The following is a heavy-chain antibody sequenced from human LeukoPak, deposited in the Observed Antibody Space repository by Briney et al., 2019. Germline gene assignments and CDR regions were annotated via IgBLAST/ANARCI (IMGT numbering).Heavy chain of an antibody. V-gene: IGHV4-39*01. Sequence: SETLSLTCTVSGGSIISSDYHWGWARQPPGKGLEWIGSIYDSGSTYYNPSLKSRVTISVDTSKNQFSLKLNSVTAADTAVYYCARFPTTVTTGDWYFDLWGRGTLVTVSS. J-gene: IGHJ2*01. D-gene: IGHD4-17*01. CDR2: IYDSGST. CDR3: ARFPTTVTTGDWYFDL. CDR1: GGSIISSDYH.